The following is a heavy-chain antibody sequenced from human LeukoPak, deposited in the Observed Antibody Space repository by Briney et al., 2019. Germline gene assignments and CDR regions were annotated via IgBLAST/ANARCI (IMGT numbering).Heavy chain of an antibody. V-gene: IGHV1-3*01. CDR1: GYTFTSYA. D-gene: IGHD5-18*01. CDR2: INAGNGNT. Sequence: ASVKVSCKASGYTFTSYAMHWVRRAPGQRLEWMGWINAGNGNTKYSQKFQGRVTITRDTSASTAYMELSSLRSEDTAVYYCARLRGIQLWYFDYWGQGTLVTVSS. CDR3: ARLRGIQLWYFDY. J-gene: IGHJ4*02.